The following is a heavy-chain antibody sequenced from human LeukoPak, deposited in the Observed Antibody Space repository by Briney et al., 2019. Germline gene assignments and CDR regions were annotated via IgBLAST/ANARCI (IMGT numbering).Heavy chain of an antibody. CDR2: ISSSSSYI. CDR1: GFTFSSYS. J-gene: IGHJ4*02. D-gene: IGHD5-18*01. CDR3: ARDPLFSGYSYGFSDY. V-gene: IGHV3-21*01. Sequence: GGSPRLSCAASGFTFSSYSMNWVRQAPGKGLEWVSSISSSSSYIYYADSVKGRFTISRDNAKNSLYLQMNSLRAEDTAVYYCARDPLFSGYSYGFSDYWGQGTLVTVSS.